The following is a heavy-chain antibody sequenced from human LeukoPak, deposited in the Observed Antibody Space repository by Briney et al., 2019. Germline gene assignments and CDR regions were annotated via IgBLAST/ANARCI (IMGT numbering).Heavy chain of an antibody. V-gene: IGHV4-59*12. CDR2: IYYSGST. D-gene: IGHD3-22*01. CDR1: GCSISSYY. CDR3: DRGRYDYDSSGYDAFDI. J-gene: IGHJ3*02. Sequence: SETLSLTCTVSGCSISSYYWNWIRQPPGKGLEWVGYIYYSGSTNYNPSLKSRVTISVNTSKNQFSLKVSSESAADTAVYYCDRGRYDYDSSGYDAFDIWGQGTMVTVSS.